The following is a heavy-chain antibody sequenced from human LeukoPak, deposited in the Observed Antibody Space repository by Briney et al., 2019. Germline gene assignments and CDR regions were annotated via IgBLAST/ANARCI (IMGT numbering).Heavy chain of an antibody. CDR1: GGTFSSYA. CDR3: ARDALGYCSGGSCYSRAFDI. V-gene: IGHV1-69*13. CDR2: IIPIFGTA. Sequence: ASVKVSCKASGGTFSSYAISWVRQAPGQGLEWMGGIIPIFGTANYAQKFQGRVTITADESTSTAYMELSSQRSEDTAVYYCARDALGYCSGGSCYSRAFDIWGQGTMVTVSS. J-gene: IGHJ3*02. D-gene: IGHD2-15*01.